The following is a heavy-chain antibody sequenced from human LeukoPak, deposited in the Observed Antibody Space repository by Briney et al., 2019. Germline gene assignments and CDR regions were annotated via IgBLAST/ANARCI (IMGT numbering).Heavy chain of an antibody. Sequence: GGSLRLSCAVSGFTFRSYWMHWVRQAPGKGLVWVSRINSDGSSTNYADSVKGRFTISRDNANNTLYLQMSSLRAGDTAVYYCARDLDYGDYRFDYWGQGTLVTVSS. CDR2: INSDGSST. V-gene: IGHV3-74*01. CDR1: GFTFRSYW. D-gene: IGHD4-17*01. CDR3: ARDLDYGDYRFDY. J-gene: IGHJ4*02.